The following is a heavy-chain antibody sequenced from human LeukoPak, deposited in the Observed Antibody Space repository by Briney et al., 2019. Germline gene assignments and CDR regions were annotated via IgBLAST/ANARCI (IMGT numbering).Heavy chain of an antibody. Sequence: PSETLSLTCAVYGGSFSGYYWSWIRQPPGKGLEWIGEINHSGSTNYNPSLKSQVTISVDTSKNQFSLKLSSVTAADTAVYYCARETLELYYFDYWGQGTLVTVSS. CDR3: ARETLELYYFDY. D-gene: IGHD1-26*01. CDR2: INHSGST. V-gene: IGHV4-34*01. J-gene: IGHJ4*02. CDR1: GGSFSGYY.